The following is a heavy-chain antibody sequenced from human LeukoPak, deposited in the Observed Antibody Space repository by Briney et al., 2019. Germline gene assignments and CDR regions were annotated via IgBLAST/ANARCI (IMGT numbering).Heavy chain of an antibody. D-gene: IGHD6-19*01. V-gene: IGHV3-21*04. CDR3: AKDSQAVAVAFDI. CDR1: GLSFSTYS. Sequence: GGSLRLSCAASGLSFSTYSMNWVRQAPGKGLEWVSSISSSSTDIYYADSVKGRFTISRDNAKNSLYLQMNSLRAEDTALYYCAKDSQAVAVAFDIWGQGTMVTVSS. J-gene: IGHJ3*02. CDR2: ISSSSTDI.